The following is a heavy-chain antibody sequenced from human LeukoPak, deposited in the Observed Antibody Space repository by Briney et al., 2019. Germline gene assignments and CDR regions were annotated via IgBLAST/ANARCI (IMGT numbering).Heavy chain of an antibody. CDR1: GGSISSSSYY. J-gene: IGHJ4*02. V-gene: IGHV4-39*01. D-gene: IGHD3-22*01. CDR3: ASNYDSYDY. CDR2: IYYSGST. Sequence: SETLSLTCTVSGGSISSSSYYWGWIRQPPGKGLEWIGSIYYSGSTYYNPSLKSRVTISVDTSKNQFSLKLSSVTAADTAVYYCASNYDSYDYWGQGTLVTVSS.